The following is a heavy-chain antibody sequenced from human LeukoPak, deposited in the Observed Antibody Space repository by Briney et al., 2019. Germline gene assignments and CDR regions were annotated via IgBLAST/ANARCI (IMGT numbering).Heavy chain of an antibody. CDR2: IYYSGST. D-gene: IGHD6-13*01. V-gene: IGHV4-31*03. CDR1: GGSISSGGYY. CDR3: ARDQEGSNYGMDV. J-gene: IGHJ6*02. Sequence: SETLSLTCTVSGGSISSGGYYWSWIRQHPGKGLEWIGYIYYSGSTYYNPSLKSRVTISVDTSKNQFSLKLSSVTAADTAVYYCARDQEGSNYGMDVWGQGTTVTVSS.